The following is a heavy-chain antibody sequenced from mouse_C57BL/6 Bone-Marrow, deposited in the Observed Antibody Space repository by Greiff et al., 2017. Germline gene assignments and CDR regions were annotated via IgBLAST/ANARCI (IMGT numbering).Heavy chain of an antibody. CDR2: IDPADSNT. CDR3: ARAWGAY. CDR1: GYTFTSYW. J-gene: IGHJ3*01. V-gene: IGHV1-69*01. Sequence: QVHVKQPGAELVMPGASVKLSCKASGYTFTSYWMHWVKQRPGQGLEWIGEIDPADSNTNYNQKFKGKATLTVDKSSSTAYMQLSSLTSEDSAVYYCARAWGAYWGQGTLVTVSA.